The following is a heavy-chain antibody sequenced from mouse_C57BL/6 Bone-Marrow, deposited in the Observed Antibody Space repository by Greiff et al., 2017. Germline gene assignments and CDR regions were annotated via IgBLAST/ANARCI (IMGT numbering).Heavy chain of an antibody. CDR1: GYAFSSSW. V-gene: IGHV1-82*01. D-gene: IGHD2-4*01. CDR3: ARGYYDYDGGAWFAY. J-gene: IGHJ3*01. Sequence: VKLQESGPELVKPGASVKISCKASGYAFSSSWMNWVKQRPGKGLEWIGRIYPGDGDTNYNGKFKGKATLTADKSSSTAYMQRSSLTSEDSAVYFCARGYYDYDGGAWFAYWGQGTLVTVSA. CDR2: IYPGDGDT.